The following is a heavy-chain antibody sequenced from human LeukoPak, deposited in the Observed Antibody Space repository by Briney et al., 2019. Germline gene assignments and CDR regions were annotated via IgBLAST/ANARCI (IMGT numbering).Heavy chain of an antibody. V-gene: IGHV4-39*01. Sequence: SETLSLTCTVSGGSISSSSYYWGWIRQPPGKGLEWIGSIYYSGSTYYNPSLKSRVTLSVDTSKNHFSLRLTSVTAADAAVYYCARVLRDGHNDPFDNWGQGTLVTVSS. CDR2: IYYSGST. CDR3: ARVLRDGHNDPFDN. D-gene: IGHD5-24*01. CDR1: GGSISSSSYY. J-gene: IGHJ3*02.